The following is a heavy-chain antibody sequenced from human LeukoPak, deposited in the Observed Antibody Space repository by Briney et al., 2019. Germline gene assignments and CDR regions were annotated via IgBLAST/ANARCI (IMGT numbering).Heavy chain of an antibody. CDR3: ARGRAAGTTTPRRYNWFDP. Sequence: SETLSPTCAVYGGSFSGYYWSWISQPPGKGLEWIGEINHSGSTNYNPSLKSRVTISVDTSKNQFSLKLSSVTAADTAVYYCARGRAAGTTTPRRYNWFDPWGQGTLVTVSS. CDR1: GGSFSGYY. J-gene: IGHJ5*02. V-gene: IGHV4-34*01. D-gene: IGHD6-13*01. CDR2: INHSGST.